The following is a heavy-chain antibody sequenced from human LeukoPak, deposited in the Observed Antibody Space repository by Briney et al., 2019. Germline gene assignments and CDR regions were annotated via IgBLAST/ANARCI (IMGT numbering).Heavy chain of an antibody. CDR3: ARGGDDYGDYGYFDY. CDR2: IYYSGST. Sequence: SETLSLTCSVSGGSISSYYWSWIRQPPGKGLEWIGYIYYSGSTNYNPSLKSRVTISVDTSKNQFSLKLSSVTAADTAVYYCARGGDDYGDYGYFDYWAREPWSPSPQ. D-gene: IGHD4-17*01. CDR1: GGSISSYY. J-gene: IGHJ4*02. V-gene: IGHV4-59*01.